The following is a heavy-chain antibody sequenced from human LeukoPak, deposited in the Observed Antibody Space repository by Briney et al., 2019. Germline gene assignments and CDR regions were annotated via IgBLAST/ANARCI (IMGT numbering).Heavy chain of an antibody. CDR3: ARDSAMYYDFWSGYYFLDY. CDR1: GFTFSSYW. J-gene: IGHJ4*02. CDR2: VKQDGSEK. Sequence: GGSLRLSCAASGFTFSSYWMSWVRQAPGKGLEWVANVKQDGSEKYYVDSVKGRFTISRDKAKDSQYLQMNSLRAEDTAVYYSARDSAMYYDFWSGYYFLDYWGQGTLVTVSS. V-gene: IGHV3-7*01. D-gene: IGHD3-3*01.